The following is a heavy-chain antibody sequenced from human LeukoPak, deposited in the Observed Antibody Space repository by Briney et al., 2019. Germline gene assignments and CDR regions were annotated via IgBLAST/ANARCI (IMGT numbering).Heavy chain of an antibody. V-gene: IGHV3-74*01. CDR1: GFTFSSYW. CDR2: INSDGSIT. D-gene: IGHD4-17*01. Sequence: PGGSLRLSCAASGFTFSSYWMHWVRQAPGKGLVWVSRINSDGSITSYADSVKGRFTISRDNAKNTLYLQMNRLRAEDMAIYYCARNLGLRDDYWGQGTLVTVSS. J-gene: IGHJ4*02. CDR3: ARNLGLRDDY.